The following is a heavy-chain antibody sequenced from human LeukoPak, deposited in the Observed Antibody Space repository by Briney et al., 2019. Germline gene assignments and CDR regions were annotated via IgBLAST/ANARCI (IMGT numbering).Heavy chain of an antibody. D-gene: IGHD2-15*01. CDR2: ISWDGGST. CDR3: ARGNVVFDY. J-gene: IGHJ4*02. CDR1: GFTFDDYA. V-gene: IGHV3-43D*04. Sequence: GGSLRLSCAASGFTFDDYAMHWVRQAPGKGLEWVSLISWDGGSTYYADSVKGRFTISRDNAKNSLYLQMNSLRAEDTAVYYCARGNVVFDYWGQGTLVTVSS.